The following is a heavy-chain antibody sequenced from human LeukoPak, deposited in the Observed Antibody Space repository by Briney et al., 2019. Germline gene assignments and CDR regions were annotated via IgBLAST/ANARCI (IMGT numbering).Heavy chain of an antibody. CDR1: GFTFTTYA. J-gene: IGHJ4*02. CDR2: ISAGGSA. CDR3: AKGSSAAAGTGDY. D-gene: IGHD6-13*01. V-gene: IGHV3-23*01. Sequence: PGGSLRLSCAASGFTFTTYAMNWVRQAPGKGLEWVSTISAGGSAFYADSVKGRFTISRDNSKNTLYMQMSSLRAEDTAVYYCAKGSSAAAGTGDYWGQGTLVTVSS.